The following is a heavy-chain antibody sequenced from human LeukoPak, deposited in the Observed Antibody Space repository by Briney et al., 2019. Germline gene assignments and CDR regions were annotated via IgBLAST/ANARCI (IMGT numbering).Heavy chain of an antibody. V-gene: IGHV4-34*01. CDR2: INHSGST. J-gene: IGHJ5*02. CDR3: ARGTGYYGPSGFDP. Sequence: SETLSLTCAVYGGSFSGYYWSWIRQPPGKGLEWIGEINHSGSTNYNPSLKSRVTISVDTSKNQFSLKLSSVTAADTAVYYCARGTGYYGPSGFDPWGQGTLVTVSS. CDR1: GGSFSGYY. D-gene: IGHD4/OR15-4a*01.